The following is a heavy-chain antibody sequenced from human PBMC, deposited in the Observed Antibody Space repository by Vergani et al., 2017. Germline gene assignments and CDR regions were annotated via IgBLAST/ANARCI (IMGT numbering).Heavy chain of an antibody. CDR3: ARDPMTLERRSDDWFDP. J-gene: IGHJ5*02. D-gene: IGHD1-1*01. CDR2: IIPIFDTA. V-gene: IGHV1-69*01. Sequence: QVQLVQSGAEVKKPGSSVKVSCKVSGGTFSSYAISWVRQAPGQGLEWMGGIIPIFDTANYAQKFQGRVTIAADESTSTAYMELSRLRSEDTAVYYCARDPMTLERRSDDWFDPWGQGTLVTVSS. CDR1: GGTFSSYA.